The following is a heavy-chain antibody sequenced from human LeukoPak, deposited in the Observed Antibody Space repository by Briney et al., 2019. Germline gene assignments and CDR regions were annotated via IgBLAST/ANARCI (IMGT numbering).Heavy chain of an antibody. Sequence: GGSLRLSCAASGFTFSSYGMHWVRQAPGKGLEWVAVIWYDGSNKYYADSVKGRFTISRDNSKNTLYLQMNSLRAEDTAVYYCARDRRNTVTLVLDYWGQGILVTVSS. D-gene: IGHD4-17*01. CDR1: GFTFSSYG. V-gene: IGHV3-33*01. CDR3: ARDRRNTVTLVLDY. CDR2: IWYDGSNK. J-gene: IGHJ4*02.